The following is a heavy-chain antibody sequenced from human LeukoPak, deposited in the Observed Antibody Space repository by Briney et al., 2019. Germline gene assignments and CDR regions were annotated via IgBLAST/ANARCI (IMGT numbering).Heavy chain of an antibody. CDR3: ARHLNYYLDY. CDR2: ISSDGSIT. Sequence: GGSLRLSCAASGFTFSTYWMHWVRQAPGKGLVWVSRISSDGSITGYADSVKGRFTISRDNAKNTLYLQMNSLRAEDTAVYYCARHLNYYLDYWGQGTLVPVSS. J-gene: IGHJ4*02. V-gene: IGHV3-74*01. D-gene: IGHD3-10*01. CDR1: GFTFSTYW.